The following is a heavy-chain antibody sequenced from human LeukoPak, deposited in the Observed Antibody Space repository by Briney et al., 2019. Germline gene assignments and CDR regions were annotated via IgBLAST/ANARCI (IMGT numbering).Heavy chain of an antibody. Sequence: GGSLRLSCAASGFTFSSYAMSWVRQAPGKGLEWVSAISGSGGSTYYADSVKGRFTISRDNAKNSLYLQMNSLRAEDTAVYYCALWKNSCNYWGQGTLVTVSS. J-gene: IGHJ4*02. D-gene: IGHD1/OR15-1a*01. CDR1: GFTFSSYA. CDR2: ISGSGGST. CDR3: ALWKNSCNY. V-gene: IGHV3-23*01.